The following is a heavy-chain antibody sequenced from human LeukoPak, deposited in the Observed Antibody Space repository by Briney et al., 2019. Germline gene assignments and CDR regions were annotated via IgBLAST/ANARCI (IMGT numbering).Heavy chain of an antibody. D-gene: IGHD1-26*01. CDR3: ARAISGSYHDY. V-gene: IGHV3-72*01. Sequence: GGSLRLSCAASGFTFSDHYIDWVRQAPGKGLEWVGRTRDKAKSHTTEYAASVKGRFAISRDDSKNSLYLQMNSLKTEDTAVYYYARAISGSYHDYWGQGTLVTVSS. CDR1: GFTFSDHY. J-gene: IGHJ4*02. CDR2: TRDKAKSHTT.